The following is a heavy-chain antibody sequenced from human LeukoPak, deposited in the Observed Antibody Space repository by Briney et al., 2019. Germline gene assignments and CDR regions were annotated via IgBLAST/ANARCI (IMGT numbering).Heavy chain of an antibody. J-gene: IGHJ4*02. V-gene: IGHV3-53*01. CDR2: IYSGGGT. CDR1: GFTFSSYS. D-gene: IGHD5-18*01. CDR3: AKGGYTYGHFDY. Sequence: GGSLRLSCAASGFTFSSYSMNWVRQAPGKGLEWVSIIYSGGGTYYADSAKGRFTISRDNSKNTLFLQMISLSAEDTAVYYCAKGGYTYGHFDYWGQGTLVTVSS.